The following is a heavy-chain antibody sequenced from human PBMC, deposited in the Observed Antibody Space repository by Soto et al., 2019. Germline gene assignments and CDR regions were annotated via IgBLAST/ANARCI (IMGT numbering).Heavy chain of an antibody. CDR2: ISAYNGNT. Sequence: ASVKVSCKASGYTFTSYGISWVRQAPGQGLEWMGWISAYNGNTNYAQKLQGRVTMTTDTSTSTAYMELRSLRSDDTAVYYCARSHEIVPKYDILTGYYEPPYYFDYWGQGTLVTVSS. J-gene: IGHJ4*02. V-gene: IGHV1-18*01. CDR3: ARSHEIVPKYDILTGYYEPPYYFDY. CDR1: GYTFTSYG. D-gene: IGHD3-9*01.